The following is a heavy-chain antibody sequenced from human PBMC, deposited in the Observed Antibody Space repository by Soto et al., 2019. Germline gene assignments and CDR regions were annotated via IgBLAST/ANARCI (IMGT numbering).Heavy chain of an antibody. J-gene: IGHJ1*01. V-gene: IGHV3-23*01. CDR3: AKSGGGDCYSRLGQ. Sequence: GGSLRLSCAASGFTFSSSAVTWVRQAPGKGLEWVSSISDSGGSRYYADSVKGRFTISRDNSKNTLYLQMNSLGAEDTAVYYWAKSGGGDCYSRLGQGGQGPQVTVPS. D-gene: IGHD2-21*02. CDR2: ISDSGGSR. CDR1: GFTFSSSA.